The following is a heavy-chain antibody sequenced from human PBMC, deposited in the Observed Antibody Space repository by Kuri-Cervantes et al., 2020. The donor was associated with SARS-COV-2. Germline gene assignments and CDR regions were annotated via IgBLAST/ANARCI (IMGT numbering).Heavy chain of an antibody. CDR3: AKDMTYCSSTSCYTHDAFDI. CDR1: GFTFSNAW. Sequence: GGSLRLSCAASGFTFSNAWMSWVRQAPGKGLEWVGRIKSKTDGGTTDYAAPVKGRFTISRDDSKNTLYLQMNSLRAEDTALYYCAKDMTYCSSTSCYTHDAFDIWGQGTMVTVSS. J-gene: IGHJ3*02. CDR2: IKSKTDGGTT. D-gene: IGHD2-2*02. V-gene: IGHV3-15*05.